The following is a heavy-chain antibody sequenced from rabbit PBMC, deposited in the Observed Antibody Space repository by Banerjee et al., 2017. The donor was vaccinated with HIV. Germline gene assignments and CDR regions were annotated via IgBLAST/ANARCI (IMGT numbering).Heavy chain of an antibody. Sequence: QSLEESGGDLVKPGASLTLTCTASGFSFSSSYTMCWVRQAPGKGLEWIACIYAASGYTYYASWAKGRFTISKTSSTTVTLQMTSLTAADTATYFCARGAGYADYDYVTYYFNLWGQGTLVTVS. CDR2: IYAASGYT. CDR1: GFSFSSSYT. V-gene: IGHV1S40*01. CDR3: ARGAGYADYDYVTYYFNL. D-gene: IGHD6-1*01. J-gene: IGHJ4*01.